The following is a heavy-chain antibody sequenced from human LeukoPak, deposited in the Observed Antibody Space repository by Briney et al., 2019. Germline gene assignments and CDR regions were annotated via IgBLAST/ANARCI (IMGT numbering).Heavy chain of an antibody. V-gene: IGHV4-34*01. CDR1: GGSFSGYY. CDR2: INHSGST. D-gene: IGHD6-13*01. CDR3: ARGRLGSSFLTFFQH. Sequence: PSETLSLTCAVYGGSFSGYYWSWIRQPPGKGLEWIGEINHSGSTNYNPSLKSRVTISVDTSKNQFSLKLSSVTAADTAVYYCARGRLGSSFLTFFQHWGQGTLVTVSS. J-gene: IGHJ1*01.